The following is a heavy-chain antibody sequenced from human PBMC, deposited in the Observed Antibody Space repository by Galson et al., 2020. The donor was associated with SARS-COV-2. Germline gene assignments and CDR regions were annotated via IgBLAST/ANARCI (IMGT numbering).Heavy chain of an antibody. Sequence: ASVKVSCKASGYTFTGYYMHWVRQAPGQGLEWMGWINPNSGGTNYAQKFQGWVTMTRDTSISTAYMELSRLRSDDTAVYYCARESSSRDGDYYYYMDVWGKGITVTVSS. J-gene: IGHJ6*03. CDR2: INPNSGGT. CDR3: ARESSSRDGDYYYYMDV. V-gene: IGHV1-2*04. D-gene: IGHD2-2*01. CDR1: GYTFTGYY.